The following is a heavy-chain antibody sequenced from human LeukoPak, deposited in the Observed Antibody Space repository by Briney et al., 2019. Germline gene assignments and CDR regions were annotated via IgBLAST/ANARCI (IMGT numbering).Heavy chain of an antibody. D-gene: IGHD4-17*01. CDR1: GFTFDDYA. CDR2: INWNSHNV. Sequence: PGGSLRLSCAASGFTFDDYAMHWVRQAPGKGLEWVSGINWNSHNVAYADSVKGRFTISRDNAKNSLYLQMNSLRAEDTALFYCARAPIYGDSAGFFDYWGQGTLVAVSS. CDR3: ARAPIYGDSAGFFDY. V-gene: IGHV3-9*01. J-gene: IGHJ4*02.